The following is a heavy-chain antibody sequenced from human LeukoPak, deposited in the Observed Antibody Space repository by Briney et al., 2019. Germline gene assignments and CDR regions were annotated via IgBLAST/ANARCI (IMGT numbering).Heavy chain of an antibody. V-gene: IGHV3-33*01. CDR1: GFTFSSYG. D-gene: IGHD1-26*01. CDR2: IWYDGSNK. CDR3: ARGGSTIVGARDAFDI. Sequence: QPGGSLRLSCAASGFTFSSYGMHWVRQAPGKELEWVAVIWYDGSNKYYADSVKGRFTISRDNSKNTLYLQMNSLRAEDTAVYYCARGGSTIVGARDAFDIWGQGTMVTVSS. J-gene: IGHJ3*02.